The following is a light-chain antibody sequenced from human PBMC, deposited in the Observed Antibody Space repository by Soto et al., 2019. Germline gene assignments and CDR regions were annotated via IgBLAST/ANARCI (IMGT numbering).Light chain of an antibody. CDR3: NSYGGNTNVV. CDR2: EVS. J-gene: IGLJ2*01. CDR1: SSDVGGYNS. V-gene: IGLV2-8*01. Sequence: QSVLTQPPSASGSPEQSVTISCTGTSSDVGGYNSVSWYQQHPGRAPKLLIYEVSKRPSGVPDRFSGSKSGNTASLTVSGLQTEDEADYYCNSYGGNTNVVFGGGTKLTVL.